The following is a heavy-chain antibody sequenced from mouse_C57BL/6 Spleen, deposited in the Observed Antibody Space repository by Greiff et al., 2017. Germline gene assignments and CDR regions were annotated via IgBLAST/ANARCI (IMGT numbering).Heavy chain of an antibody. CDR1: GFSLTSYG. V-gene: IGHV2-4*01. CDR3: AKGLRPSYYAMDY. J-gene: IGHJ4*01. D-gene: IGHD2-2*01. CDR2: IWSGGST. Sequence: QVHVKQSGPGLVQPSQSLSITCTVSGFSLTSYGVHWVRQPPGKGLAWLGVIWSGGSTDYTAAFISRLSISKDNSKSQVFFKMNSLHADDTAIYDCAKGLRPSYYAMDYWGQGTSVTVSS.